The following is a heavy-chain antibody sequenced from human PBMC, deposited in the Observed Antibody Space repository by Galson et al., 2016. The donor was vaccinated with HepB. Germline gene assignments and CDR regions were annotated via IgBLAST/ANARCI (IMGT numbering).Heavy chain of an antibody. V-gene: IGHV3-11*04. Sequence: SLRLSCAASGFTFSDYYMSWVRQAPGKGLEWVSYISSSGNTIYYADSVKGRFTISRDNAKNSLYLQMNSLRAEDTAIYYGAREPVRYSGYDFGYFGHWGQGTLVTVSS. CDR1: GFTFSDYY. J-gene: IGHJ1*01. CDR2: ISSSGNTI. CDR3: AREPVRYSGYDFGYFGH. D-gene: IGHD5-12*01.